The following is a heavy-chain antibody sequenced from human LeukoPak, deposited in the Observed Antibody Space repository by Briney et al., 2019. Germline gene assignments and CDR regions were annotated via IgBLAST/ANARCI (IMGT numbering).Heavy chain of an antibody. CDR1: GFTFSRYA. V-gene: IGHV3-30-3*01. CDR3: ARDRLGYDILTGSPYGMDV. J-gene: IGHJ6*02. Sequence: GGSLRLSCAASGFTFSRYAMHWVRQAPGKGLEWVAVISYDGSNKYYADSVKGRFTISRDNSKNTLYLQMNSLRAEDTAVYYCARDRLGYDILTGSPYGMDVWGHGTTVTVSS. D-gene: IGHD3-9*01. CDR2: ISYDGSNK.